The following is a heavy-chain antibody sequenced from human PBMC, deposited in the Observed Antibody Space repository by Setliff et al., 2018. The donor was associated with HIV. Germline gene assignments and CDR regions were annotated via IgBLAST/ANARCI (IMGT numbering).Heavy chain of an antibody. J-gene: IGHJ4*01. CDR2: ISYDETDK. Sequence: PGGSLRLSCAASGFTFSSYGMHWVRQAPGKGLEWLAFISYDETDKDYSDSVKGRFTISRDNSKNILWLQMSSLRPEDTAVYRCAKFHGLVAGKGDDYWGHGTLVTVSS. CDR3: AKFHGLVAGKGDDY. D-gene: IGHD6-19*01. V-gene: IGHV3-30*19. CDR1: GFTFSSYG.